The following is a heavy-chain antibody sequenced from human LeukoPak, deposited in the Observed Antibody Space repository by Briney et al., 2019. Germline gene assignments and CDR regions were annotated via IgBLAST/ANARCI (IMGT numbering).Heavy chain of an antibody. V-gene: IGHV3-48*01. CDR3: AREMTYGSSAFDI. D-gene: IGHD6-6*01. Sequence: GGSLRLSCAASGFTFSNYNMNWVRQAPGKGLEWISHMSSTRPTIYYSNSVAGRFTISRDDARGSLFLQMNSLRVEDTAVYYCAREMTYGSSAFDIWGQGTTVIVSS. CDR1: GFTFSNYN. J-gene: IGHJ3*02. CDR2: MSSTRPTI.